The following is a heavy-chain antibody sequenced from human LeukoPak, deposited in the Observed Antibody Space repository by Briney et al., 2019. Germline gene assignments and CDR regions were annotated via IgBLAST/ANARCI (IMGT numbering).Heavy chain of an antibody. CDR2: ISGSGGST. CDR1: GSTFSSYG. J-gene: IGHJ3*02. V-gene: IGHV3-23*01. Sequence: PGGSLRLSCAASGSTFSSYGMSWVRQAPGKGLEWVSAISGSGGSTYYADPVKGRFTISRDNSKNTLDLQMSSLRAEDTAVYYCAKESPALGAFDIWGQGTMVTVSS. D-gene: IGHD7-27*01. CDR3: AKESPALGAFDI.